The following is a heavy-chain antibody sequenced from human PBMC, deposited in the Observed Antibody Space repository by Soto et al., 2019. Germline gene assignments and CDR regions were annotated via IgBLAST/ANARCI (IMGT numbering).Heavy chain of an antibody. D-gene: IGHD1-20*01. V-gene: IGHV3-33*01. Sequence: QVQLVESGGGVVQPGRSLRLSCAASGFTFSSYGMHWVRQAPGKGLEWVAVIWYDGSNKYYADSVKGRFTISRDNSKNTLYLQMNSLRAEDTAVYYCARAASRYNWNLGIIWGQGTMVTVSS. CDR3: ARAASRYNWNLGII. CDR1: GFTFSSYG. J-gene: IGHJ3*02. CDR2: IWYDGSNK.